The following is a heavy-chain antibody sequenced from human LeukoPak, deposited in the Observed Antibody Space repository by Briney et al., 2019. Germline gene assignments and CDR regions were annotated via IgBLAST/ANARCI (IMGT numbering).Heavy chain of an antibody. V-gene: IGHV4-39*01. CDR3: ARRVRCSGDSCYSDNWFDP. CDR1: GGSISSTGYY. CDR2: IYYSGST. D-gene: IGHD2-15*01. J-gene: IGHJ5*02. Sequence: SETLSLTCTVSGGSISSTGYYWGWIRQPPGKGLEWIGNIYYSGSTHYNPSLKSRATISVDTSKNQFSLKLSSVTAADTAVFYCARRVRCSGDSCYSDNWFDPWGPGTLVTVSS.